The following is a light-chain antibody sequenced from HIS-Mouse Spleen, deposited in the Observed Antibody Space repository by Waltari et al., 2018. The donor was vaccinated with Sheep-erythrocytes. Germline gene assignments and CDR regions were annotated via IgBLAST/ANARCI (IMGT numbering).Light chain of an antibody. Sequence: SYELTQPPSVSVSPGQTASITCSGDKLGEKYACWYQQKPGQSPVLVIYQDSKRPSGITERFSGSNSGTTATLTISGTQAMDEADYYCQAWDSSTAVVFGGGTKLTVL. V-gene: IGLV3-1*01. CDR1: KLGEKY. CDR2: QDS. J-gene: IGLJ2*01. CDR3: QAWDSSTAVV.